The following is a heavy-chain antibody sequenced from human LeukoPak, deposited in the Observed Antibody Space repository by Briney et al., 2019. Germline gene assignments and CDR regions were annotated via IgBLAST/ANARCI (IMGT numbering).Heavy chain of an antibody. CDR2: IYYSGST. J-gene: IGHJ3*02. D-gene: IGHD6-13*01. CDR1: GGSISSYY. CDR3: ATLKVAAADDAFDI. V-gene: IGHV4-59*12. Sequence: PSETLSLTCTVSGGSISSYYWSWIRQPPGKGLEWIGSIYYSGSTYYNPSLKSRVTISVDTSKNQFSLKLSSVTAADTAVYYCATLKVAAADDAFDIWGQGTMVTVSS.